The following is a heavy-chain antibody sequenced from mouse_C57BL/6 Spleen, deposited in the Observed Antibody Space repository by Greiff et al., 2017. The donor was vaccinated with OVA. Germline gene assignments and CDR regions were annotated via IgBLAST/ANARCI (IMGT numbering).Heavy chain of an antibody. V-gene: IGHV1-15*01. CDR2: IDPETGGT. CDR3: TRRDYDYLYAMDY. Sequence: QVQLKESGAELVRPGASVTLSCKASGYTFTDYEMHWVKQTPVHGLEWIGAIDPETGGTAYNQKFKGKAILTADKSSSKAYMELRSLTSEDSAVYYCTRRDYDYLYAMDYWGQGTSVTVSS. J-gene: IGHJ4*01. D-gene: IGHD2-4*01. CDR1: GYTFTDYE.